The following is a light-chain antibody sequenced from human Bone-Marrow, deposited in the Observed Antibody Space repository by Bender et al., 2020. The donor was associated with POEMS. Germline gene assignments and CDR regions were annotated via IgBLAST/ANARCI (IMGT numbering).Light chain of an antibody. CDR1: SSDVGGQNY. J-gene: IGLJ2*01. Sequence: QSALTQPASVSGSPGQSITISCTGTSSDVGGQNYVSWYQQYPGKAPKVIIYDVTYRPSGVSIRFSGSKSGNTASLTISGLQAEDEADYYCSSYTTASTFLFGGGTKVTVL. CDR3: SSYTTASTFL. V-gene: IGLV2-14*03. CDR2: DVT.